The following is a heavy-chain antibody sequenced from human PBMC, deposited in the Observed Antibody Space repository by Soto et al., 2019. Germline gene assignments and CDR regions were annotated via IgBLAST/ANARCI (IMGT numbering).Heavy chain of an antibody. Sequence: PSETLSLTCTVSGGSISSYYWSWIRQPPGKGLEWIGYIYYSGSTNYNPSLKSRVTISVDTSKNQFSLKLSSVTTADTAVYYCARDRFRDGYSDYWGQGTLVTVSS. CDR1: GGSISSYY. V-gene: IGHV4-59*01. D-gene: IGHD5-12*01. CDR2: IYYSGST. CDR3: ARDRFRDGYSDY. J-gene: IGHJ4*02.